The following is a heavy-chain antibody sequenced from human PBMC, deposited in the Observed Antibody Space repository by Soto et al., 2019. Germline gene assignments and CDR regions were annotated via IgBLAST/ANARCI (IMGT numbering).Heavy chain of an antibody. J-gene: IGHJ4*02. Sequence: QVQLVESGGGVVQPGGALRLSCAASGFTFSSTGMHRVRQAPGKGLEWVAVISHDGGNEYYGDSVKGRFTISRDNSKNTLYLQMNSLRADDTAVYYCAKDWGIAVAAHWGQGTLVTVSS. D-gene: IGHD6-19*01. CDR1: GFTFSSTG. V-gene: IGHV3-30*18. CDR2: ISHDGGNE. CDR3: AKDWGIAVAAH.